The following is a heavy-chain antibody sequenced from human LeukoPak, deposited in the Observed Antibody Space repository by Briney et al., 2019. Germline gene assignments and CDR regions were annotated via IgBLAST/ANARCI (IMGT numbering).Heavy chain of an antibody. J-gene: IGHJ3*02. V-gene: IGHV1-2*06. Sequence: ASVKVSCKASGYTFTGYYMHWVRQAPGQGLEWMGRINPNSGDVKYAQTFQGRVTMTRDTSISTAYMELNRLRSDDSAVYYCASGVGASGHDVFDIWGQGTMVTVSS. CDR2: INPNSGDV. CDR1: GYTFTGYY. D-gene: IGHD1-26*01. CDR3: ASGVGASGHDVFDI.